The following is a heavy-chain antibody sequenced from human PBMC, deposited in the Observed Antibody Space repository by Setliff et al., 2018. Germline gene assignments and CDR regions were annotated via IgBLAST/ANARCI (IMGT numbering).Heavy chain of an antibody. CDR1: GGSITSRSYY. CDR3: VKPTWAGEVSSPFAFWFES. CDR2: ICYSGTT. D-gene: IGHD3-3*01. J-gene: IGHJ5*01. Sequence: SETLSLTCSVSGGSITSRSYYWGWIRQSPGKGLEWLGTICYSGTTYYNSSLRSRVSISTDTSKNEFSLRLNPVTAADTAVYYCVKPTWAGEVSSPFAFWFESWGQGTLVTVSS. V-gene: IGHV4-39*01.